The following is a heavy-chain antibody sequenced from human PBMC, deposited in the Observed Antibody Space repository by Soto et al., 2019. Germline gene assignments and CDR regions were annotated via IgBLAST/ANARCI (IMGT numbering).Heavy chain of an antibody. Sequence: QVQLVQSGAEEKKPGASVKVSCKASGHTFTSYAMHWVRQAPGQRLEWMGWINAGNGNTKYSQKFQGRVTITRDTSASTAYMELSSLRSEDTAVYYCARSSGWYVWFDPWGQGTLVTVSS. CDR3: ARSSGWYVWFDP. J-gene: IGHJ5*02. V-gene: IGHV1-3*05. CDR1: GHTFTSYA. D-gene: IGHD6-13*01. CDR2: INAGNGNT.